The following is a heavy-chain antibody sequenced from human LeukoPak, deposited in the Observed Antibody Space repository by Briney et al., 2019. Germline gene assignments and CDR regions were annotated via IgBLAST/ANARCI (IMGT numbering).Heavy chain of an antibody. V-gene: IGHV3-23*01. CDR2: IYENGGTT. J-gene: IGHJ4*02. D-gene: IGHD4-23*01. Sequence: GGSLRLSCVGSGFTFRSHAMSWVRQAPEKGLEFVSGIYENGGTTYYADSVKGRFSISRDNSKNTLYLQMDSLRGEDTAVYYCAKEGTVVPATELDYWGQGTLVTVSS. CDR3: AKEGTVVPATELDY. CDR1: GFTFRSHA.